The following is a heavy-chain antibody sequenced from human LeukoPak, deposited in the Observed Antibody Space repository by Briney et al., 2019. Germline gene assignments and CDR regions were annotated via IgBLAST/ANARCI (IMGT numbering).Heavy chain of an antibody. D-gene: IGHD3-22*01. CDR1: GFTFDDYA. CDR2: TSWNSGSI. CDR3: AKDAYYYDSSGYSPFDY. Sequence: GRSLRLSCAASGFTFDDYAMHWVRQAPGKGLEWVSGTSWNSGSIGYADSVKGRFTISRDNAKNSLYLQMNSLRAEDTALYYCAKDAYYYDSSGYSPFDYWGQGTLVTVSS. J-gene: IGHJ4*02. V-gene: IGHV3-9*01.